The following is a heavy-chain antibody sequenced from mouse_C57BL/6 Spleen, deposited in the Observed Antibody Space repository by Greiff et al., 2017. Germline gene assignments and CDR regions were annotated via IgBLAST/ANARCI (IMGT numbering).Heavy chain of an antibody. CDR3: ARRETALYAMDY. D-gene: IGHD3-2*01. J-gene: IGHJ4*01. V-gene: IGHV1-64*01. CDR1: GYTFTSYW. CDR2: IHPNSGST. Sequence: VQLQQPGAELVKPGASVKLSCKASGYTFTSYWMHWVKQRPGQGLEWIGMIHPNSGSTNSNEKFKSKATLTVDKSSSTAYMQLSSLTSEDSAVYYCARRETALYAMDYWAQGTSVTVSS.